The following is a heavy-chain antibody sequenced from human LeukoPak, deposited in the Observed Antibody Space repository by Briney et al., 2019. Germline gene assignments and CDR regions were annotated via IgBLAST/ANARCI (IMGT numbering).Heavy chain of an antibody. V-gene: IGHV4-34*01. D-gene: IGHD3-3*01. J-gene: IGHJ6*03. CDR3: ARAPRVTIFGVVYYYYMDV. Sequence: SETLSLTCAVYGGSFTGYNWNWIRQTPGKGLEWIGEINHSGSTNYNPSLKSRVTISVDTSKNQFSLKLSSVTAADTAVYYCARAPRVTIFGVVYYYYMDVWGKGTTVTVSS. CDR2: INHSGST. CDR1: GGSFTGYN.